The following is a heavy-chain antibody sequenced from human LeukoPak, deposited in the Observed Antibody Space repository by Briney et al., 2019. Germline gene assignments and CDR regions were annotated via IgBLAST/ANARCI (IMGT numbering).Heavy chain of an antibody. CDR3: TRGREGNYGLFDS. Sequence: PGGSLRLSCAASGFSFNSYWMHWVRQAPGSGLVWVSRISNDGRSTSFADSVKGRFTISRGNAKNTLYLQMNSLSAEDTAVYYCTRGREGNYGLFDSWGRGTLVTVSS. J-gene: IGHJ4*02. CDR2: ISNDGRST. D-gene: IGHD3-10*01. V-gene: IGHV3-74*01. CDR1: GFSFNSYW.